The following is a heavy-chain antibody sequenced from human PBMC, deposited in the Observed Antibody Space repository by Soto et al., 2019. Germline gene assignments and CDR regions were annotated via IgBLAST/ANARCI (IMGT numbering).Heavy chain of an antibody. D-gene: IGHD5-12*01. J-gene: IGHJ5*02. CDR1: GDSISSYY. Sequence: QVQLQESGPRLVKPSETLSLTCSVSGDSISSYYWSWIRQPPGKGLEWIGYIYYSGSTNYNPSFKSRVTISVDTPKHQFSLKLTSVTAADTAVYYCARGVATIGPWGQGTLVTVSS. CDR2: IYYSGST. CDR3: ARGVATIGP. V-gene: IGHV4-59*01.